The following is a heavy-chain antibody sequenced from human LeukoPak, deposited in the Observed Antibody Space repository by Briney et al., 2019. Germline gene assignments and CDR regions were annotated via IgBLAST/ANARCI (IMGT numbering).Heavy chain of an antibody. CDR1: GYSFTSYG. Sequence: ASVKVSCKASGYSFTSYGISLVRQAPGQGLEWMGWISAYNGNTRYAQKLQGRVTMTTDTSTSTAYMELRSLRSDDTAVYYCARIDIVVVPGAVASYGMDVWGQGTTVAVS. J-gene: IGHJ6*02. CDR3: ARIDIVVVPGAVASYGMDV. V-gene: IGHV1-18*01. CDR2: ISAYNGNT. D-gene: IGHD2-2*01.